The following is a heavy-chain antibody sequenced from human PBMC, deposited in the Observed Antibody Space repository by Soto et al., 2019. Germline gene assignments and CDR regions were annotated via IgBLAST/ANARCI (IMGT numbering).Heavy chain of an antibody. V-gene: IGHV3-30*18. Sequence: QVQLVESGGGVVQPGRSLRLSCAASGFTFSSYGMHWVRQAPGKGLEWVAVISYDGSNKYYADSVKGRFTISRDNSKNTLYLQMNSLRAEDTAVYYCAKEMAAAGTEYWGQGTLVTVSS. CDR3: AKEMAAAGTEY. CDR1: GFTFSSYG. D-gene: IGHD6-13*01. J-gene: IGHJ4*02. CDR2: ISYDGSNK.